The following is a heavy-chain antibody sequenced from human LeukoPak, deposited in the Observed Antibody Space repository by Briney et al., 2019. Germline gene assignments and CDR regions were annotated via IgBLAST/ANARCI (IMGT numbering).Heavy chain of an antibody. V-gene: IGHV3-21*04. CDR1: GFTFSSYS. CDR2: ISSSSSYI. J-gene: IGHJ4*02. Sequence: GGSLRLSCAASGFTFSSYSMNWVRQAPGKGLEWVSSISSSSSYIYYADSVKGRFTISKDNSKNTLYMRMSSLRAEDTAVYYCAKRRYDSSGHFDSWGQGTLVTVSS. CDR3: AKRRYDSSGHFDS. D-gene: IGHD3-22*01.